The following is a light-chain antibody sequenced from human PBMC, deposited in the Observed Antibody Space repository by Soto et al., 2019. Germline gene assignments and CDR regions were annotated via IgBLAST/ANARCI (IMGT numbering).Light chain of an antibody. V-gene: IGLV2-11*01. CDR3: CSYAGSSYV. CDR2: DVS. CDR1: SSDVGGYNY. Sequence: QSALTQPASVSGSPGQSITISCTGTSSDVGGYNYVSWYQQHPGKAPKLMIYDVSKRPSGVPDRFSGSKSGNTASLTISGLQAEDEADYYCCSYAGSSYVFGTGTKVPVL. J-gene: IGLJ1*01.